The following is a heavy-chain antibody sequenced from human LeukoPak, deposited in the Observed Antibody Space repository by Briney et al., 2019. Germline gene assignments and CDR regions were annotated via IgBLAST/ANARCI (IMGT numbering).Heavy chain of an antibody. CDR2: INPSGGST. CDR3: ARGEGCSSSSCFDYYYYYMDV. J-gene: IGHJ6*03. D-gene: IGHD2-2*01. CDR1: GYTFTSYY. Sequence: ASVKVSCKASGYTFTSYYMHWVRQAPGQGLEWMGIINPSGGSTTYAQMFQGRVTMTRDMSTSTVYMELSSLRSEDTAVYYCARGEGCSSSSCFDYYYYYMDVWGKGTTVTVSS. V-gene: IGHV1-46*01.